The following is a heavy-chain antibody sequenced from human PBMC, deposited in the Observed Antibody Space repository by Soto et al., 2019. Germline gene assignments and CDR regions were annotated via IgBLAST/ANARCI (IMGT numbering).Heavy chain of an antibody. V-gene: IGHV1-8*01. J-gene: IGHJ6*02. Sequence: ASVKVSCKASGYTFTRYDINWVRQATGQGLEWMGWMNPNSGNTGYAQKFQGRVTMTRNTSISTAYMELSSLRSEDTAVYYCARGVYSSSYYYYGMDVWGQGTTVTVSS. CDR2: MNPNSGNT. CDR1: GYTFTRYD. D-gene: IGHD6-6*01. CDR3: ARGVYSSSYYYYGMDV.